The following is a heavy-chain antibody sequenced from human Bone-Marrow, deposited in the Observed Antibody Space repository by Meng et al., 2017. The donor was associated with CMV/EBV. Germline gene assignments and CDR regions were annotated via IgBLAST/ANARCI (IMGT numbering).Heavy chain of an antibody. Sequence: ASVKVSCKASGYTFTGYYMHWVRQAPGQGLEWMGWINPNSGGTNYAQKFQGRVTMTRDTSISTAYMELSSLTSEDTAIYYCSRGLHYYDNSGYYRAGYWGQGTLVTVSS. CDR1: GYTFTGYY. CDR2: INPNSGGT. V-gene: IGHV1-2*02. D-gene: IGHD3-22*01. CDR3: SRGLHYYDNSGYYRAGY. J-gene: IGHJ4*02.